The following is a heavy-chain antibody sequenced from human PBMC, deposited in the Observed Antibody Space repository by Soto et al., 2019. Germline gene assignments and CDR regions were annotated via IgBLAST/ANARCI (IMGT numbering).Heavy chain of an antibody. Sequence: SETLSLTCAVSGYSISNTNWWGWIRQPPGKGLEWIGYIYYSGNTYYNPSLKSRVTMSVDTSKNQFSLKLSSVTAVDTAVYYCARLGDSSGNHAYLFDPWGQGTLVTVAS. CDR1: GYSISNTNW. CDR2: IYYSGNT. V-gene: IGHV4-28*01. J-gene: IGHJ5*02. CDR3: ARLGDSSGNHAYLFDP. D-gene: IGHD3-10*01.